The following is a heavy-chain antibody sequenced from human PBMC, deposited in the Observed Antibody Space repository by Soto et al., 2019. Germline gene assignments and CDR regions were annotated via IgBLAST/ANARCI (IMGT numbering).Heavy chain of an antibody. J-gene: IGHJ6*03. CDR2: IYYSGST. V-gene: IGHV4-39*01. D-gene: IGHD1-26*01. CDR3: ATQRGGAWDPYYYYMDV. CDR1: GGSISSSSYY. Sequence: SETLSLTCTVSGGSISSSSYYWGWIRQPPGKGLEWIGSIYYSGSTYYNPSLKSRVTISVDTSKNQFSLKLSSVTAADTAVYYCATQRGGAWDPYYYYMDVWGKGTTVTVSS.